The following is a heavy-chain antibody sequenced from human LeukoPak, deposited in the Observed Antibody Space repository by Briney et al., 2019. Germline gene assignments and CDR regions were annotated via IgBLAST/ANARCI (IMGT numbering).Heavy chain of an antibody. J-gene: IGHJ3*02. CDR3: ATRIAGYRAFDI. CDR2: MYHSGIT. D-gene: IGHD6-13*01. CDR1: GYSISSGYY. Sequence: PSETLSLTCAVSGYSISSGYYWGWIRQPPGKGLEWIGNMYHSGITYYNASLKSRVTISVDTSKNQFSLKLSSVTAADTAVYYCATRIAGYRAFDIWGQGTMVTVSS. V-gene: IGHV4-38-2*01.